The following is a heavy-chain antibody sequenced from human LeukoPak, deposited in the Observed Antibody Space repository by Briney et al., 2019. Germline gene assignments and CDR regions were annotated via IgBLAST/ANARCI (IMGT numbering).Heavy chain of an antibody. D-gene: IGHD2-21*02. J-gene: IGHJ4*02. CDR3: ARVLHCGGDCAFDY. Sequence: ASVKVSCKASGYSFTGHYMHWVRQAPGQGLEWMGWINPKSGGTNYAQKFQGRVTMTRDTSISTAYMELRSLRSDDTAVYYCARVLHCGGDCAFDYWGQGTLVTVSS. CDR2: INPKSGGT. V-gene: IGHV1-2*02. CDR1: GYSFTGHY.